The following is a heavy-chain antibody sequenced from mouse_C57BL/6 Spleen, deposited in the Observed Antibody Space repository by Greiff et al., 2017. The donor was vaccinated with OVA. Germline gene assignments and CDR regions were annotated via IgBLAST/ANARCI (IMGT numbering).Heavy chain of an antibody. D-gene: IGHD1-1*01. CDR3: ARGYYYGSSGYFDV. V-gene: IGHV2-9-1*01. CDR2: IWTGGGT. Sequence: VQLQQSGPGLVAPSQSLSITCTVSGFSLTSYAISWVRQPPGKGLEWLGVIWTGGGTNYNSALKSRLSISKDNSKSQVFLKMNSLQTDDTARYYCARGYYYGSSGYFDVWGTGTTVTVSS. J-gene: IGHJ1*03. CDR1: GFSLTSYA.